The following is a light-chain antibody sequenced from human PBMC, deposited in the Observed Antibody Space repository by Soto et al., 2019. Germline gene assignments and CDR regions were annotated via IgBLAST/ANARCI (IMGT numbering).Light chain of an antibody. CDR1: QGIDNW. CDR3: QQAKSFPFT. V-gene: IGKV1-12*01. Sequence: DIQMTQSPSSVSASVGERVNITCRASQGIDNWLAWYQQKPGKAPKLLIYVASNLQSGVPSRFRGSGSGTEFTLTISRLQHEDFPTYYCQQAKSFPFTFGPGTKVDIK. CDR2: VAS. J-gene: IGKJ3*01.